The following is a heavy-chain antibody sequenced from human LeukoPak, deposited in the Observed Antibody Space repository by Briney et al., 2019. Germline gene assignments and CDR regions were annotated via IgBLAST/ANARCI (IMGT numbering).Heavy chain of an antibody. CDR1: GYSFTSYW. J-gene: IGHJ4*02. Sequence: ESLKISCNGSGYSFTSYWIGWVRQIPGKGLEWMGIIYPGDSDTRYSPSFQGQVTISADKSISTAYLQWSSLKASDTAMYYCARLRLTTVSYFDYWGQGTLVTVSS. V-gene: IGHV5-51*01. CDR3: ARLRLTTVSYFDY. CDR2: IYPGDSDT. D-gene: IGHD4-17*01.